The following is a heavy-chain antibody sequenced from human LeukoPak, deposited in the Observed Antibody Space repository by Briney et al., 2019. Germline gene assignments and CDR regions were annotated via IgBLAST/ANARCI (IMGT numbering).Heavy chain of an antibody. V-gene: IGHV4-30-4*01. Sequence: SETLSLTCTVSGGSISSGDYYWSWIRQPPGKGLEWIGYIYYSGSTYYNPSLKSRVTISVDTSKNQFSLKLSSVTAADTAVYYCARGMDYDSSGLDYWGQGTLVTVSS. CDR3: ARGMDYDSSGLDY. CDR2: IYYSGST. J-gene: IGHJ4*02. D-gene: IGHD3-22*01. CDR1: GGSISSGDYY.